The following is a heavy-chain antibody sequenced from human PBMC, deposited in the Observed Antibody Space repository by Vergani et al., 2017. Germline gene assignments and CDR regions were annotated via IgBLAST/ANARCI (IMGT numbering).Heavy chain of an antibody. V-gene: IGHV4-39*01. D-gene: IGHD2-2*01. Sequence: QLQLQESGPGLVKPSETLSLTCTVSGGSISSISYYWGWIRQPPGKGLEWIGSIYYSGTTYYNPSLKSRVTISVDTSKNQFSLKLSSVTAADTAVYYCARLGQLPTATVYVFDIWGQGTMVTVSS. J-gene: IGHJ3*02. CDR3: ARLGQLPTATVYVFDI. CDR2: IYYSGTT. CDR1: GGSISSISYY.